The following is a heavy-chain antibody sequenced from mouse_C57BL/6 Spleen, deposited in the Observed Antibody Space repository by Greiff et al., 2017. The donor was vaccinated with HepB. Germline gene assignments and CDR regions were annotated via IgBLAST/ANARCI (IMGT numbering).Heavy chain of an antibody. CDR3: AREGTSYYFDY. J-gene: IGHJ2*01. D-gene: IGHD3-3*01. CDR2: IYPGSGNT. CDR1: GYTFTDYY. V-gene: IGHV1-76*01. Sequence: VQLQQSGAELVRPGASVKLSCKASGYTFTDYYINWVKQRPGQGLEWIARIYPGSGNTYYNEKFKGKATLTAEKSSSTAYMQLSSLTSEDSAVYFCAREGTSYYFDYWGQGTTLTVSS.